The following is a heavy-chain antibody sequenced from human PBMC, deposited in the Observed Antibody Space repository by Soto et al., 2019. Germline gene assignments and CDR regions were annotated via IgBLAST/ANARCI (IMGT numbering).Heavy chain of an antibody. CDR3: ARVPGCSGGSCYSSLFDY. CDR1: GYTFTSYA. V-gene: IGHV1-3*01. J-gene: IGHJ4*02. D-gene: IGHD2-15*01. Sequence: ASVKVSCKXSGYTFTSYAMHWVRQAPGQRLEWMGWINAGNGNTKYSQKFQGRVTITRDTSASTAYMELSSLRSEDTAVYYCARVPGCSGGSCYSSLFDYWGQGTQVTVSS. CDR2: INAGNGNT.